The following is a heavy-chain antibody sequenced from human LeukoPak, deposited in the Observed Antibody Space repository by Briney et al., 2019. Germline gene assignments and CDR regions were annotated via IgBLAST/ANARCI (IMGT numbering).Heavy chain of an antibody. J-gene: IGHJ4*02. D-gene: IGHD5-12*01. CDR3: AKSRGIYDNSGWRTFDY. V-gene: IGHV3-23*01. Sequence: GGSLRLSCAASGFTFSSYAMSWVRQAPGKGLEWVSAISGIGGSTYYADSVKGRFTISRDNSKNTLYLQMNSLRAEDTAIYYCAKSRGIYDNSGWRTFDYWGQGTLVTVSS. CDR2: ISGIGGST. CDR1: GFTFSSYA.